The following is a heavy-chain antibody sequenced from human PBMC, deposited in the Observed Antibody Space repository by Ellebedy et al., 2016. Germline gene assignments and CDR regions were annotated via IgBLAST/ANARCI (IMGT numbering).Heavy chain of an antibody. V-gene: IGHV3-21*01. CDR1: GFTFSSYN. D-gene: IGHD1-26*01. CDR2: ISSSAFNI. J-gene: IGHJ4*02. CDR3: ARERKYTGSYYVDY. Sequence: GESLKISCVASGFTFSSYNMNWVRQAPGKGLEWVSSISSSAFNIHYADSVKGRFTISRDNAKDSLYLQLNSLRAEDTAVYYCARERKYTGSYYVDYWGQGTLVTVSS.